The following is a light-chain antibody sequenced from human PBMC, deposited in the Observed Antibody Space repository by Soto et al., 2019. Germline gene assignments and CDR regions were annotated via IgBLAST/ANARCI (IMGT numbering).Light chain of an antibody. J-gene: IGKJ5*01. CDR3: QQRSNWPPIT. CDR1: ESVSIH. Sequence: EIVMTQSPATLSVSPGERATLSCRASESVSIHLAWYQQKPGQAPRLLIYDASNRATGIPARFSGSGSGTDFTLTISSLEPEDFAVYYCQQRSNWPPITFGQGTDWRL. CDR2: DAS. V-gene: IGKV3-11*01.